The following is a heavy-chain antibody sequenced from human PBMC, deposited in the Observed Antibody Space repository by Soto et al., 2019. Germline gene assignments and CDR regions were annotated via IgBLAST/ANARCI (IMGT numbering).Heavy chain of an antibody. CDR2: ISGSGGST. J-gene: IGHJ1*01. CDR1: GFTFSSYA. CDR3: AKVTLTVTTDEEYFQH. Sequence: GGSLRLSCVASGFTFSSYAMSWVRQAPGKGLEWVSAISGSGGSTYYADSVKGRFTISRDNSKNTLYLQMNSLRAEDTAVYYCAKVTLTVTTDEEYFQHWGQGTLVTVSS. V-gene: IGHV3-23*01. D-gene: IGHD4-17*01.